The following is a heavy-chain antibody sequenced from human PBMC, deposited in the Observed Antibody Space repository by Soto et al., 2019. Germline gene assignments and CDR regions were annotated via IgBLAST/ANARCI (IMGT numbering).Heavy chain of an antibody. J-gene: IGHJ4*02. V-gene: IGHV4-39*01. CDR3: ARLGSSGWYQGSYFDY. Sequence: GGSITRHNHYWGWIRQSPGKGLEWIGSILYSGSTNYNPSLKSRVTLSVETSKNQFSLKMSSVTAADTALYYCARLGSSGWYQGSYFDYWGQGTLVTVSS. D-gene: IGHD6-19*01. CDR1: GGSITRHNHY. CDR2: ILYSGST.